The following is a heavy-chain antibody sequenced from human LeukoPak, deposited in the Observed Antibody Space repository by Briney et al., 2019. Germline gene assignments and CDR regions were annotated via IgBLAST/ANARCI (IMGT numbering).Heavy chain of an antibody. V-gene: IGHV1-8*02. J-gene: IGHJ5*02. CDR2: MNPNSGNT. CDR3: ARDDPYYWGSVWFEP. D-gene: IGHD3-22*01. Sequence: ASVKVSCKASGYTFTGYYMHWVRQATGQGLEWMGWMNPNSGNTGYAQKFQGRVTMTRNTSISTAYMELSSLRSEDTAVYYCARDDPYYWGSVWFEPWGQGTLVTVSS. CDR1: GYTFTGYY.